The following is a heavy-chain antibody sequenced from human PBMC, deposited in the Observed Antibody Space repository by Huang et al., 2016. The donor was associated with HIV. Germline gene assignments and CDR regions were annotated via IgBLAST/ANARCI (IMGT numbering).Heavy chain of an antibody. J-gene: IGHJ6*03. CDR3: ARGQGGYYYYYMDV. CDR1: GGSFSGYY. Sequence: QVQLQQWGAGLLRPSETLSLTCAVSGGSFSGYYGTWIRQPPGKGLKWIGEINHSGSTNYNPSRKSRVTISVDTSRNQFCLTLTSVTAADTAVYYCARGQGGYYYYYMDVWGKGTTVTVSS. V-gene: IGHV4-34*01. CDR2: INHSGST.